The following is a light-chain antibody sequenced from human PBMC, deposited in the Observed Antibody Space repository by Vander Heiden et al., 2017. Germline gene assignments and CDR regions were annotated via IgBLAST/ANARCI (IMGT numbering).Light chain of an antibody. CDR3: QHRTNWPPIT. CDR1: QSLDTY. Sequence: EIVLTQSPATLSLSPGERATLSCRASQSLDTYLAWYQQKPGQAPRLLIYDASNRATGIPARFSGSGSGTDFTLTISSLEAEDFAVYYCQHRTNWPPITFGQGTRLEIK. CDR2: DAS. V-gene: IGKV3-11*01. J-gene: IGKJ5*01.